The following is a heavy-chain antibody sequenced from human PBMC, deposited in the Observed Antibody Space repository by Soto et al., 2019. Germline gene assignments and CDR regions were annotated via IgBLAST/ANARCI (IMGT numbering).Heavy chain of an antibody. J-gene: IGHJ5*02. CDR1: AFTFSSYA. V-gene: IGHV3-23*01. Sequence: PGGSLRLFCAASAFTFSSYAMSWVRQAPGKGLEWVSAISGSGGSTFYADSVKGRFTISRDNSKNTLYLQMNSLRAEDTAVYYCAKDQRVTRYTYGGKYNWFDPWGQGTLVTVSS. CDR2: ISGSGGST. CDR3: AKDQRVTRYTYGGKYNWFDP. D-gene: IGHD5-18*01.